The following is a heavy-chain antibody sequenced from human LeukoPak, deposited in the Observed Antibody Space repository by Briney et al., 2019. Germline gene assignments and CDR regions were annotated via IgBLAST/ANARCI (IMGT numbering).Heavy chain of an antibody. D-gene: IGHD3-3*01. Sequence: GASVKVSCKASGYTFTGYYMHWVRQAPGQGLEWMGWINPNSGGTNYAQKFQGRVTMTRDTSISTAYMELSRLRSDDTAVYYCARVESEETYYDFWSGPPAPYWYFDLWGRGTLVTVSS. V-gene: IGHV1-2*02. J-gene: IGHJ2*01. CDR2: INPNSGGT. CDR1: GYTFTGYY. CDR3: ARVESEETYYDFWSGPPAPYWYFDL.